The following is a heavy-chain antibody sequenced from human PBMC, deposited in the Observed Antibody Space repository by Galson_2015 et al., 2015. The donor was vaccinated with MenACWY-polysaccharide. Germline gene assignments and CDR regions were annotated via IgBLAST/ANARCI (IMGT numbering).Heavy chain of an antibody. Sequence: SVKVSCKASGYTFTSYYMHWVRQAPGQGLEWMGIINHSGGSTSYAQKFKGRVTMTRDTSTSTVYMDLSSLRSEDTAIYYCARRGNSYGQNMHNFDDWGQGTLVAVSS. D-gene: IGHD5-18*01. J-gene: IGHJ4*02. CDR1: GYTFTSYY. CDR3: ARRGNSYGQNMHNFDD. CDR2: INHSGGST. V-gene: IGHV1-46*01.